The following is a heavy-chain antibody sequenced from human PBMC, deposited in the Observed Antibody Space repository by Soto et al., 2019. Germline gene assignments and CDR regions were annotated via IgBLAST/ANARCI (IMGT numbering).Heavy chain of an antibody. CDR1: GYTFTSYY. Sequence: QVQPVQSGAEVKKPGASVKVSCKASGYTFTSYYMHWVRQAPGQGLEWMGIINPSGGSTSYAQKCQGRVTMTRDTSTSTVYMELSSLRSEDTAVYYCARGPYCSSTSCYSYYYYYGMDVWGQGTTVTVSS. CDR3: ARGPYCSSTSCYSYYYYYGMDV. CDR2: INPSGGST. V-gene: IGHV1-46*01. J-gene: IGHJ6*02. D-gene: IGHD2-2*01.